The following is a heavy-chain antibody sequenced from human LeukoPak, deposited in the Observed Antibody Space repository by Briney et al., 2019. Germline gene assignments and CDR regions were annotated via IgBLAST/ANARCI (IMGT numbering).Heavy chain of an antibody. D-gene: IGHD2-2*01. CDR2: ISSDGGNK. J-gene: IGHJ4*02. CDR1: GFTFSSYG. V-gene: IGHV3-30*03. Sequence: GRSLRLSCAASGFTFSSYGMHWVRQAPGRGLEWVAVISSDGGNKYYGDSVKGRFTISRDNSKNTLFLQMNSLRAEDTAVYYCARVSCSSTSCYPAFDYWGQGTLVTVSS. CDR3: ARVSCSSTSCYPAFDY.